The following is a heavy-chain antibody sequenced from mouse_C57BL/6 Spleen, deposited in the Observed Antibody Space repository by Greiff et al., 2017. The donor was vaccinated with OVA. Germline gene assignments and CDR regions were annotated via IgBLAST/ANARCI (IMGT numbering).Heavy chain of an antibody. CDR3: AHLLKGAMDY. CDR1: GYSITSGYY. Sequence: EAQLQESGPGLVKPSQSLSLTCSVTGYSITSGYYWNWIRQFPGNKLEWMGYISYDGSNNYNPSLKNRISITRDTSKNQFFLKLNSVTTEDTATYYCAHLLKGAMDYWGQGTSVTVSS. CDR2: ISYDGSN. J-gene: IGHJ4*01. V-gene: IGHV3-6*01. D-gene: IGHD2-14*01.